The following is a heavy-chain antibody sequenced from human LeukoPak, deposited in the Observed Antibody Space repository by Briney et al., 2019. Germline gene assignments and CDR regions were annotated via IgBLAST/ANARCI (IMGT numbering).Heavy chain of an antibody. Sequence: PSETLSLTCTVSGGSITSYYWSWIRQPPGKGLEWIGCIHYSGYTNYNPSLKSRVTISVETSKNHFSLKLSSVTAADTAVYYCARTTEAHSWRTRYYDYYMDVWGKGTTVTVSS. CDR3: ARTTEAHSWRTRYYDYYMDV. CDR2: IHYSGYT. J-gene: IGHJ6*03. V-gene: IGHV4-59*01. D-gene: IGHD6-13*01. CDR1: GGSITSYY.